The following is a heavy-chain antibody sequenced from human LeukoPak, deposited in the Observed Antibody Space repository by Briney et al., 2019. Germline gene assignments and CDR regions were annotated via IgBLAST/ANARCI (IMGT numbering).Heavy chain of an antibody. CDR2: ITAEGGDS. Sequence: GGSLRLSCAASGFTFGDYWMHWVRQAPGKGLVLVSRITAEGGDSAYADSLKGRFTVSRENGKNTLYLQMKNLRAEDPAVYYCARASTPGGPFDYWALGTLVTVSS. J-gene: IGHJ4*02. D-gene: IGHD4-23*01. CDR1: GFTFGDYW. V-gene: IGHV3-74*01. CDR3: ARASTPGGPFDY.